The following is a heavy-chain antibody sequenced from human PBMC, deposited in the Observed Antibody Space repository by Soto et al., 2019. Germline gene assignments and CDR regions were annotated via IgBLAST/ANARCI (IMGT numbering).Heavy chain of an antibody. Sequence: PGGSLRLSCAASGFTFSNYSMIWVRQDTGKGLEWVSSTSGSGGDTCYADSVKGRFTISRDISKSTLHLQLNTLRVEDTAVYYCVKSDCSTTGCNLLHYWGQGPPVPVSS. CDR3: VKSDCSTTGCNLLHY. J-gene: IGHJ4*02. D-gene: IGHD2-2*01. CDR2: TSGSGGDT. CDR1: GFTFSNYS. V-gene: IGHV3-23*01.